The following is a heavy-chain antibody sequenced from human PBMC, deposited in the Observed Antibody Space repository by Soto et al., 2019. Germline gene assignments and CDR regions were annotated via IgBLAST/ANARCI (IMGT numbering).Heavy chain of an antibody. CDR3: ARTGRTYYYDSSGYHFDY. V-gene: IGHV3-74*01. CDR1: GFTFSGYW. J-gene: IGHJ4*02. CDR2: INSDGSIT. Sequence: GSLRLSCAASGFTFSGYWMHWVRQVPGKGLVWVSRINSDGSITGYADSVKGRFTISGDNAKNSLYLQMNSLRDEDTAVYYCARTGRTYYYDSSGYHFDYWGQGTLVTVSS. D-gene: IGHD3-22*01.